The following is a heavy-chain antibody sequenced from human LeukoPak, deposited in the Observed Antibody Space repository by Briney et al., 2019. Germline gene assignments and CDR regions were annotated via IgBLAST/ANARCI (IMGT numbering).Heavy chain of an antibody. CDR2: IYYSGST. D-gene: IGHD3-22*01. Sequence: PSETLSLTCTVSGGSISSSSYYWGWIRQPPGKGLEWIGSIYYSGSTYYNPSLKSRVTISVDTSKNQFSLKLSSATAADTAVYYCAQDTYYYDRRAFDIWGQGTMVTVSS. CDR1: GGSISSSSYY. J-gene: IGHJ3*02. CDR3: AQDTYYYDRRAFDI. V-gene: IGHV4-39*01.